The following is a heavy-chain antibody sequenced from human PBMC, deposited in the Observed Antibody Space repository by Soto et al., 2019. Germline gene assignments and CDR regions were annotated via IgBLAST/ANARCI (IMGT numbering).Heavy chain of an antibody. J-gene: IGHJ4*02. V-gene: IGHV3-30*18. D-gene: IGHD1-7*01. Sequence: QVQLVESGGGVVQPGRSLRLSCAASGFTFSNYGMHWVRQAPGKGLEWVTVISSDGSEKFYADSVKGRFTISRDNSKNTLYVEMNSLRAEDTAVYYCAKGNFVTFPLLDWLGQGTLVTVSS. CDR3: AKGNFVTFPLLDW. CDR2: ISSDGSEK. CDR1: GFTFSNYG.